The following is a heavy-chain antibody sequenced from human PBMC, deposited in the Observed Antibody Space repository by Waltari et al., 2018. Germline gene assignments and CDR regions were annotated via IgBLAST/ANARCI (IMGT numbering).Heavy chain of an antibody. J-gene: IGHJ5*02. V-gene: IGHV1-8*02. CDR1: GYTFINYE. CDR3: ARGRDVFANFDYNWFDP. CDR2: VNPDSGAT. Sequence: QVQLVQSGAEVLKPGASVKVSCQASGYTFINYEINWVRQAAGQGFEWMGGVNPDSGATADAQKFQGRITMTWDTSISTAYMELSNLRSDDTAVLYCARGRDVFANFDYNWFDPWGQGTLVTVSS. D-gene: IGHD3-3*01.